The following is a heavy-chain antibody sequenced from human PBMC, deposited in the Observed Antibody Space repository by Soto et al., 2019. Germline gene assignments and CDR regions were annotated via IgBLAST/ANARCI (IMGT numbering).Heavy chain of an antibody. V-gene: IGHV3-48*02. CDR2: ISGSSDTI. J-gene: IGHJ6*02. CDR3: ARDHGGSTWFVGIYYFFGVDV. Sequence: EVQLVESGGGLVQPGGSLRLSWAASGFTISSYNMNWVRQAPGKGLEWVSYISGSSDTIYYADSVKGRFTISRDNAKNSLYLQMDSLRDEDTAVYYCARDHGGSTWFVGIYYFFGVDVWGQGTTVTVSS. CDR1: GFTISSYN. D-gene: IGHD6-13*01.